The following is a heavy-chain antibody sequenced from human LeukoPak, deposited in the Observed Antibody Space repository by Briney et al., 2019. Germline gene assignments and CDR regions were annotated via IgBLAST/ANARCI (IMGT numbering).Heavy chain of an antibody. CDR2: INHSGYT. Sequence: SETLSLTCAVSGVSFDDYYWSWVCQSPGKGLEGIGEINHSGYTNDSPSLKSRVTLSIDTFRKQFSLNLRSVTVADTGIYYCTRMTAGHDYWGQGTLVTVSS. V-gene: IGHV4-34*01. CDR3: TRMTAGHDY. CDR1: GVSFDDYY. J-gene: IGHJ4*02. D-gene: IGHD2-21*02.